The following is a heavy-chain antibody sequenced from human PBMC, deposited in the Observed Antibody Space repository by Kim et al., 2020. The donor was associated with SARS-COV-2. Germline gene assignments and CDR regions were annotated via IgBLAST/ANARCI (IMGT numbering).Heavy chain of an antibody. CDR3: ARDHGSSWYFGNYFDY. V-gene: IGHV3-21*01. CDR2: ISSSSSYI. D-gene: IGHD6-13*01. J-gene: IGHJ4*02. Sequence: GGSLRLSCAASGFTFSSCSMNWVRQAPGKGLEWVSSISSSSSYIYYADSVKGRFTISRDNAKNSLYLQMNSLRAEDTAVYYCARDHGSSWYFGNYFDYWGQGTLVTVSS. CDR1: GFTFSSCS.